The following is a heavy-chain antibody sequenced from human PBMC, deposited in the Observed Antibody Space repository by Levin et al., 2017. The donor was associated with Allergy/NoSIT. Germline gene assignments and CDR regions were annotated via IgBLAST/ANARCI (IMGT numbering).Heavy chain of an antibody. Sequence: SQTLSLTCTVSGGSISSYYWSWIRQPPGKGLEWIGYIYYSGSTNYNPSLKSRVTISVDTSKNQFSLKLSSVTAADTAVYYCARFGRGYGDNAGLDYWGQGTLVTVSS. CDR3: ARFGRGYGDNAGLDY. CDR1: GGSISSYY. D-gene: IGHD4-17*01. CDR2: IYYSGST. V-gene: IGHV4-59*01. J-gene: IGHJ4*02.